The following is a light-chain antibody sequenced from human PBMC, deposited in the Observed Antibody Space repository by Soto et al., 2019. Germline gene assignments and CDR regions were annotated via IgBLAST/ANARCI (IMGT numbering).Light chain of an antibody. J-gene: IGKJ1*01. CDR1: QSVLYSSNNKKY. V-gene: IGKV4-1*01. CDR3: QQYYSTPPT. Sequence: DIVMTQSPDSLAVSLGERATINCKSSQSVLYSSNNKKYLAWYQQKPGQPPTLLIYWASTRESGVPERFSGSGSGTDFTLTISSLQAEDVAVYYCQQYYSTPPTFGQGTKVEIK. CDR2: WAS.